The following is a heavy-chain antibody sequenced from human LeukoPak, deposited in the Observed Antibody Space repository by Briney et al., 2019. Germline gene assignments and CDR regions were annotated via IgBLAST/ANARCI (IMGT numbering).Heavy chain of an antibody. Sequence: GASVKVSCKASGYTFTGYYMHWVRQAPGQGLEWMGRINPNSGGTNYAQKFQGRVTMTRDTSISTACMELSRLRSDDTAVYYCARGGYYYGSGSPPHFDYWGQGTLVTVSS. CDR1: GYTFTGYY. CDR3: ARGGYYYGSGSPPHFDY. V-gene: IGHV1-2*06. CDR2: INPNSGGT. D-gene: IGHD3-10*01. J-gene: IGHJ4*02.